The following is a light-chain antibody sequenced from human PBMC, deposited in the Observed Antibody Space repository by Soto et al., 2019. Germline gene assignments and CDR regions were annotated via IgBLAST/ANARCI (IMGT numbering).Light chain of an antibody. CDR3: ATWDDSLNACV. Sequence: QSVLTQPPSASGTPGQRVTISCSGGNSNIGSHTVNWYQQLPGTAPKLLVYNNNQRPSGVPDRFSGSKSGTSSSLAISGLQSDDEADYYCATWDDSLNACVFGTGTKVTVL. V-gene: IGLV1-44*01. CDR2: NNN. CDR1: NSNIGSHT. J-gene: IGLJ1*01.